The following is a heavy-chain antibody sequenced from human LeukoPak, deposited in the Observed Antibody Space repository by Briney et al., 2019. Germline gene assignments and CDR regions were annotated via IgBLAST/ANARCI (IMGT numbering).Heavy chain of an antibody. V-gene: IGHV1-2*06. CDR3: ARGEYSSSWDHYYFDY. D-gene: IGHD6-13*01. Sequence: VASVKVSCKASGYTFTGYYMHWVRQAPGQGLEWMGRINPNSGGPNYAQTFQGRVTMTRDTSITTAYLEVSSLRSDDTAVYYCARGEYSSSWDHYYFDYWGQGTLVTVSS. CDR1: GYTFTGYY. J-gene: IGHJ4*02. CDR2: INPNSGGP.